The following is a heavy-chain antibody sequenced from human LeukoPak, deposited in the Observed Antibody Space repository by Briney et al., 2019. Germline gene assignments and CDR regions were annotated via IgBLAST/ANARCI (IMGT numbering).Heavy chain of an antibody. V-gene: IGHV3-21*01. CDR1: GFTFSSYT. Sequence: GSLRLSCAASGFTFSSYTMNWVRQAPGKGLEWVSSISSRSSYIYYADSVKGRFTISRDNAKNSLSLQMNSLRADDTAVYYCARGQIYYDGSGFDYWGQGTLVTVSS. J-gene: IGHJ4*02. CDR2: ISSRSSYI. CDR3: ARGQIYYDGSGFDY. D-gene: IGHD3-22*01.